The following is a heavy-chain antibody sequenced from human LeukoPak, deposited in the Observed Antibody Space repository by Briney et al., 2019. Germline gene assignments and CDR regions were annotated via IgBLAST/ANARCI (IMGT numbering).Heavy chain of an antibody. V-gene: IGHV3-48*03. CDR3: ALLAVASDFDY. CDR1: EFPFSFYE. D-gene: IGHD6-19*01. Sequence: GGSLRLSCAVSEFPFSFYEMNWVRQAPGKGLEWVSNIGSSGTNRYYADSVKGRLSISRDNAKSSLYLQMNSLRVEDTAVYYCALLAVASDFDYWGQGALVTVSS. J-gene: IGHJ4*02. CDR2: IGSSGTNR.